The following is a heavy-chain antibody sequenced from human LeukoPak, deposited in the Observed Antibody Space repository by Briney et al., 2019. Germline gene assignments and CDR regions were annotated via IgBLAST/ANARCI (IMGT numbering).Heavy chain of an antibody. D-gene: IGHD5-24*01. J-gene: IGHJ4*02. V-gene: IGHV4-34*01. CDR3: ARRDGTGYNTVDFDY. CDR1: GGSFSGYY. Sequence: SETLSLTCAVYGGSFSGYYWSWIRQPPGEGLEWIGEINHSGSTNYNPSLKSRVTISVDTSKNQFSLKLSSVTAADTAVYYCARRDGTGYNTVDFDYWGQGTLVTVSS. CDR2: INHSGST.